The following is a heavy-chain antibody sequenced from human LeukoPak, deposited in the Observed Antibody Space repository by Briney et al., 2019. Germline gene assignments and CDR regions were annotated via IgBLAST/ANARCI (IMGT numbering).Heavy chain of an antibody. D-gene: IGHD4-17*01. CDR2: IYSGGST. V-gene: IGHV3-53*01. Sequence: PGGSLRLSCAASGFTFSSNYMSWVRQAPGKGLEWVSVIYSGGSTYYSDSVKGRFTISRDNSKNTLYLQMNSLKAEDTAVYYCAREGGDRGMDVWGKGTTVTVSA. J-gene: IGHJ6*04. CDR3: AREGGDRGMDV. CDR1: GFTFSSNY.